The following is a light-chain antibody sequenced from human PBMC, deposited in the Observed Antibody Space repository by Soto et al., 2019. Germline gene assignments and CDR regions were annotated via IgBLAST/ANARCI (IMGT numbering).Light chain of an antibody. CDR2: AAS. V-gene: IGKV1-39*01. CDR3: QQYYNSVLT. J-gene: IGKJ4*01. Sequence: DIQMTQSPSSLSASLGDRVTITCRASQSISNFLNWVQHKPGNAPKVLISAASTLQSGVPPRFSGSESGTDFTLTISSLQPEDSASYYCQQYYNSVLTFGGGTKEDI. CDR1: QSISNF.